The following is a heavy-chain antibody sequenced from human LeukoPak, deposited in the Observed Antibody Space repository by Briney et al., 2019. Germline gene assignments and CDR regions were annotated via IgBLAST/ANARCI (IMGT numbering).Heavy chain of an antibody. CDR1: GYTFTSYY. J-gene: IGHJ4*02. Sequence: ASVKVSCKASGYTFTSYYTHWVRQAPGQGLEWMGIINPSGGSTSYAQKFQGRVTMTRDTSTSTVYMELSSLRSEDTAVYYCARALYYYDSSGWTEDYFDYWGQGTLVTVSS. CDR3: ARALYYYDSSGWTEDYFDY. V-gene: IGHV1-46*01. CDR2: INPSGGST. D-gene: IGHD3-22*01.